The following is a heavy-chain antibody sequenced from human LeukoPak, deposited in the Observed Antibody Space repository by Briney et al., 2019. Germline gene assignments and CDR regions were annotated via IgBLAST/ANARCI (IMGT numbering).Heavy chain of an antibody. Sequence: ASVTVSCTASGYTFTSYFMHWVRQAPGQGLEWMGVINPSGGTTSYAQKFQGRVTMTRDTSTSTVYMELSSLRSEDTAVYYCARLGSGSYRFDYWGQGTLVTVSS. CDR1: GYTFTSYF. J-gene: IGHJ4*02. V-gene: IGHV1-46*01. CDR3: ARLGSGSYRFDY. D-gene: IGHD1-26*01. CDR2: INPSGGTT.